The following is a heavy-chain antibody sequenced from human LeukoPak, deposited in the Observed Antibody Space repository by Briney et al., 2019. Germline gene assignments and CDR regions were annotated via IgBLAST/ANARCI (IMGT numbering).Heavy chain of an antibody. D-gene: IGHD4/OR15-4a*01. CDR1: GFTFSSYE. Sequence: GGSLRLSCAASGFTFSSYEMNWVRQAPGKGLDWVSYISTSGSTIYYADSVKGRFTISRDNSKNTLYLQMNSLRAEDTAVYYCARRAGAYSHPYDYWGQGTLVTVSS. CDR3: ARRAGAYSHPYDY. CDR2: ISTSGSTI. V-gene: IGHV3-48*03. J-gene: IGHJ4*02.